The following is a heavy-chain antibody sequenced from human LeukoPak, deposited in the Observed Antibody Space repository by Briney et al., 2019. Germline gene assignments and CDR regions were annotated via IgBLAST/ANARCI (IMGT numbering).Heavy chain of an antibody. CDR1: GYTFTGYY. CDR3: ARRSIAALRFDY. D-gene: IGHD6-6*01. CDR2: INPNSGGT. J-gene: IGHJ4*02. V-gene: IGHV1-2*02. Sequence: ASVKVSCKASGYTFTGYYMHWVRQARGQGLEWMGWINPNSGGTNYAQKFQGRVTMTRDTSISTAYMELSRLRSDDTAVYYCARRSIAALRFDYWGQGTLVTVSS.